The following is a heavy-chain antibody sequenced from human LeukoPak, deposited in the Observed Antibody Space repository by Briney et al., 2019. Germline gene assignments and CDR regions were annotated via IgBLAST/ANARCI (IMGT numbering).Heavy chain of an antibody. CDR2: INHSGST. Sequence: PSETPSLTCAVYGGSFSGYYWSWIRQPPGKGLEWIGEINHSGSTNYNPSLKSRVTISVDTSKNQFSLKLSSVTAADTAVYYCARENGDYDYWGQGTLVTVSS. CDR3: ARENGDYDY. V-gene: IGHV4-34*01. CDR1: GGSFSGYY. D-gene: IGHD4-17*01. J-gene: IGHJ4*02.